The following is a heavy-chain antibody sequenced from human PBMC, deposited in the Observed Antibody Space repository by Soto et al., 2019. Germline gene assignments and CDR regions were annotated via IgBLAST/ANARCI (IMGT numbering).Heavy chain of an antibody. D-gene: IGHD3-22*01. Sequence: GGSLRLSCAASGFTFSSYAMSWVRQAPGKGLEWVSAISGSVGSTYYADSVKGRFTISRDNSKNTLYLQMNSLRAEDTAVYYCAKSGNYDSSGYYQAPDYWGQGTLVTVSS. J-gene: IGHJ4*02. CDR2: ISGSVGST. CDR1: GFTFSSYA. V-gene: IGHV3-23*01. CDR3: AKSGNYDSSGYYQAPDY.